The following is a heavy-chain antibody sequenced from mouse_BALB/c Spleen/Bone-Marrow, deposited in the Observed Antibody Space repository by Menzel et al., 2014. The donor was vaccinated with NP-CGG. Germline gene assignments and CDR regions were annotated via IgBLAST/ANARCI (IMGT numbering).Heavy chain of an antibody. J-gene: IGHJ3*01. CDR3: ARSPY. Sequence: VQLQQSGAELMKPGASVKISCKATGYTFXSYWIEWVKQRPGHGLEWIGEILPGSGITNYNERFKVKATFNADTSSNTAYMQLSSLTSEDSAVYYCARSPYWGQGTLVTVSA. V-gene: IGHV1-9*01. CDR1: GYTFXSYW. CDR2: ILPGSGIT.